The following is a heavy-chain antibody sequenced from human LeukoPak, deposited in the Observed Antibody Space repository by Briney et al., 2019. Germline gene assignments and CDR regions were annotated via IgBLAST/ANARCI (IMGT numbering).Heavy chain of an antibody. V-gene: IGHV4-34*01. CDR1: GGSSSVYN. CDR3: ARDMSHRYYYDSSGYYGEAFDI. Sequence: SETLSLTCAVYGGSSSVYNWRWIRQPPGKGLERIGEMHHSGNTNYNPSLKSRVTISVDKSKNQFSLKLSSVTAADTAVYYCARDMSHRYYYDSSGYYGEAFDIWGQGTMVTVSS. CDR2: MHHSGNT. J-gene: IGHJ3*02. D-gene: IGHD3-22*01.